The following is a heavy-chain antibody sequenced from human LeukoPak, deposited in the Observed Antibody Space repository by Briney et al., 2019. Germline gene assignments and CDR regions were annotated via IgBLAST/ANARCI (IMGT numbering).Heavy chain of an antibody. CDR1: GGSISSSSYY. V-gene: IGHV4-39*01. J-gene: IGHJ4*02. D-gene: IGHD3-22*01. Sequence: PSETLSLTCTVSGGSISSSSYYWGWIRQPPGKGLEWIGSIYYSGSTYYNPSLKSRVTISVDTSKNQFSLKLSSVTAADTAVYNCARRVSGITMIVVARGSFDYWGQGTLVTVSS. CDR2: IYYSGST. CDR3: ARRVSGITMIVVARGSFDY.